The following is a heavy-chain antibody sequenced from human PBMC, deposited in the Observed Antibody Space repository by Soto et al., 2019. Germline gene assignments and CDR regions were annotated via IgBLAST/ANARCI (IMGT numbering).Heavy chain of an antibody. CDR3: ARHSNQLLGFDY. J-gene: IGHJ4*02. D-gene: IGHD2-2*01. CDR1: GYRFTSYW. Sequence: GESLKISCKGSGYRFTSYWMRWVRQMPGKGLEWMGRIDPSDSYTNYSPSFQGHVTISADKSISTAYLQWSSLKASDTAMYYCARHSNQLLGFDYWGQGTLVTVSS. CDR2: IDPSDSYT. V-gene: IGHV5-10-1*01.